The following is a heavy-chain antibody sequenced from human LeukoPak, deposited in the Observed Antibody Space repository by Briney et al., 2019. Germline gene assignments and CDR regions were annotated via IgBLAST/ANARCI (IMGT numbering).Heavy chain of an antibody. V-gene: IGHV1-69*13. CDR1: GGTFSSYA. D-gene: IGHD3-9*01. J-gene: IGHJ4*02. CDR3: ARDPNTHYDILTGFHHFDY. Sequence: SVKVSCKASGGTFSSYAISWVRQAPGQGLEWMGGIIPIFGTANYAQKFQGRVTITADESTSTAYMELSSLRSEDTAVYYCARDPNTHYDILTGFHHFDYWGQGTLVTVSS. CDR2: IIPIFGTA.